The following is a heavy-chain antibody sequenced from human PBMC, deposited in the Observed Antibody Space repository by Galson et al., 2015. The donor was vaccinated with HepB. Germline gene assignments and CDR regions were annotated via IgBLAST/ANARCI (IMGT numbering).Heavy chain of an antibody. CDR3: VRDLTSGYGRGGY. CDR2: ISPYSGNT. V-gene: IGHV1-18*01. J-gene: IGHJ4*02. Sequence: SVKVSCKASGYTFTSYGISWVRQAPGQGLEWMGWISPYSGNTNSVQKFQGRVTMTTDTSTSTADMELRSLRSDDTAVYYCVRDLTSGYGRGGYWGQGTLVTVSS. CDR1: GYTFTSYG. D-gene: IGHD5-18*01.